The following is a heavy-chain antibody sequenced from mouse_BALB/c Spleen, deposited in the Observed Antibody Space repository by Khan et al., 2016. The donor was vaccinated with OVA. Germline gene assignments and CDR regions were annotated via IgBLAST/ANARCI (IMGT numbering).Heavy chain of an antibody. CDR2: INSDGYYT. CDR3: ESHLTGSFAY. Sequence: EVELVESGGDLMKPGGSLKLSCAASGFTFSTYGMSWVRQTPDKRLEWVATINSDGYYTYYPDSVQGRFTISRNNATNTLYLQMNSLKSEDTAMYYCESHLTGSFAYWGQGTLVTVSA. CDR1: GFTFSTYG. D-gene: IGHD4-1*01. V-gene: IGHV5-6*01. J-gene: IGHJ3*01.